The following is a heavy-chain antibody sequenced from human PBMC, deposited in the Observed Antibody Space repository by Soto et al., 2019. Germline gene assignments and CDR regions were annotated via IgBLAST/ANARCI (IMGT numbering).Heavy chain of an antibody. D-gene: IGHD3-22*01. CDR3: ASENYYDSSGYGH. J-gene: IGHJ4*02. CDR1: GGSISSYY. Sequence: XTLSLTCTVSGGSISSYYWSWIRQPPGKGLEWIGYIYYSGSTNYNPSLKSRVTISVDTSKNQFSLKLSSVTAAYTAVYYCASENYYDSSGYGHWGQGTLVTVS. CDR2: IYYSGST. V-gene: IGHV4-59*01.